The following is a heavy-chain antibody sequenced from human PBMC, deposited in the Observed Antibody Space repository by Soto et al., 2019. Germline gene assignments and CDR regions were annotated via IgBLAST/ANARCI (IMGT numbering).Heavy chain of an antibody. V-gene: IGHV4-39*01. J-gene: IGHJ4*02. CDR3: ARHRGSGPSTAAALLDY. CDR1: GGSISSSGSY. CDR2: IYYSGST. Sequence: QLQLQESGPGLVKPSETLSLTCTVSGGSISSSGSYWAWIRQPPGKGLELIGGTIYYSGSTYYNPSLKSRVTISVDTSKNQLSLKLSSVTAADTAVYYCARHRGSGPSTAAALLDYLGQGTLVTFSS. D-gene: IGHD6-13*01.